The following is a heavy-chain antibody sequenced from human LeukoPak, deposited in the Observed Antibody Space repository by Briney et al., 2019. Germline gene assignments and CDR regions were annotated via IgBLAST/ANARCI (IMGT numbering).Heavy chain of an antibody. Sequence: GESLKISCKGSGYSFTSYWIGWVRPMPGKGLEWVGIIYPGDSDTRYSPSFQGQVTISADKSISAAYLQWSSLKASDTAMYYCARRYCSSTSCLGAFDYWGQGTLVTVSS. D-gene: IGHD2-2*01. J-gene: IGHJ4*02. CDR1: GYSFTSYW. V-gene: IGHV5-51*01. CDR3: ARRYCSSTSCLGAFDY. CDR2: IYPGDSDT.